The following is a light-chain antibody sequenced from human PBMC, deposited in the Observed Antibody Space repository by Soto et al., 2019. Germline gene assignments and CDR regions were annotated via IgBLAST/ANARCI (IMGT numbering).Light chain of an antibody. J-gene: IGKJ3*01. CDR2: KAS. CDR1: QSINSW. V-gene: IGKV1-5*03. CDR3: QQYNSYST. Sequence: DIQMTQSPSTLSASVGDRVTITCRASQSINSWLAWYQQKPGKAPKLLIYKASDLATGVPSRFSGSGSGTQFTLTIRSLQPDDSATYYCQQYNSYSTFGPGTKLDIK.